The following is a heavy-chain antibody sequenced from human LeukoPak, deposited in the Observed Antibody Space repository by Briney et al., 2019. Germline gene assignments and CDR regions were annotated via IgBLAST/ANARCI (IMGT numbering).Heavy chain of an antibody. CDR3: AKDKSSSWYWFDP. V-gene: IGHV3-23*01. CDR2: ISCSGGST. CDR1: GFTFSSYA. Sequence: GGSLRLSGAASGFTFSSYAMIWVRQAPGKGLEGVSVISCSGGSTDYADSVKGRFTIPRDNSPKTLYLQMNSLRAEDTAVYYCAKDKSSSWYWFDPCGQGTLVTVSS. D-gene: IGHD6-13*01. J-gene: IGHJ5*02.